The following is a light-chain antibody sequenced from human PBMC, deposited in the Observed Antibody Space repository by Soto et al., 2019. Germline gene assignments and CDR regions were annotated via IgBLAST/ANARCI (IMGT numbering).Light chain of an antibody. J-gene: IGLJ1*01. CDR3: SSSTTSHTYI. V-gene: IGLV2-11*01. Sequence: QSALTQPHSVSGSPGQSVTISCTGTSVDIGASDFVSWYQQHPGKAPKLLIYVVSGRPSGVPHRFSGSKSGNAASLTISGLQAEDEADYYCSSSTTSHTYIFGTGTKVTVL. CDR2: VVS. CDR1: SVDIGASDF.